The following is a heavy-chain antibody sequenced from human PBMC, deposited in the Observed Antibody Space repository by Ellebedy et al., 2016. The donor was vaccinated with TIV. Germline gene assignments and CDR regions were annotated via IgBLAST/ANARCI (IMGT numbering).Heavy chain of an antibody. CDR3: VRGNEQLGRWGAFDY. J-gene: IGHJ4*02. Sequence: GESLKISCAASGFYFGDYWMSWVRQAPGKGLEWVANIKKDGREKNYVDSVKGRFTISRDNAKNSLYLQMNSLRAEDTAVYYCVRGNEQLGRWGAFDYWGQGTLVTVSS. D-gene: IGHD6-6*01. CDR2: IKKDGREK. V-gene: IGHV3-7*03. CDR1: GFYFGDYW.